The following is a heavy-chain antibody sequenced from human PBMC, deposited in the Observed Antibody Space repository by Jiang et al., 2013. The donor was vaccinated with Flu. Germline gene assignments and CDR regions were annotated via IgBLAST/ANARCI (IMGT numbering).Heavy chain of an antibody. CDR1: GGSISSYY. D-gene: IGHD5-12*01. CDR3: ARARTKWIWDY. CDR2: IYYSGST. J-gene: IGHJ4*02. Sequence: GSGLVKPSETLSLTCTVSGGSISSYYWSWIRQPPGKGLEWIGYIYYSGSTNYNPSLKSRVTISVDTSKNQFSLKLSSVTAADTAVYYCARARTKWIWDYWGQGTLVTVSS. V-gene: IGHV4-59*01.